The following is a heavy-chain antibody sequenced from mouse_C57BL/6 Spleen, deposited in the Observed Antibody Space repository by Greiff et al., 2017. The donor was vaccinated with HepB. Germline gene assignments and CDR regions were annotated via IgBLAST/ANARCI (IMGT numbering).Heavy chain of an antibody. CDR1: GFSLTSYG. Sequence: QVQLQQSGPGLVQPSQSLSITCTVSGFSLTSYGVHWVRQSPGKGLEWLGVIWSGGSTDYNAAFISRLSISKDNSKSQVFFKMNSLQADDTAIYYCARKGGYYDWFAYWGQGTLVTVSA. CDR3: ARKGGYYDWFAY. J-gene: IGHJ3*01. D-gene: IGHD2-3*01. CDR2: IWSGGST. V-gene: IGHV2-2*01.